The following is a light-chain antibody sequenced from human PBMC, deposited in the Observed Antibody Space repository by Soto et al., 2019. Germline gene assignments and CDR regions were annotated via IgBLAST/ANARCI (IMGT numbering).Light chain of an antibody. V-gene: IGLV2-14*01. CDR1: SSDVGGYNY. Sequence: QSALTQPASVSGSPGQSITISCTGTSSDVGGYNYVSWYQQHPGKAPKLMIYDVSNRTSGVSNRFSGSKSGNPASLTISGLQAEDEADYYCSSYTSSSTPDVFGTGTKVTVL. CDR2: DVS. CDR3: SSYTSSSTPDV. J-gene: IGLJ1*01.